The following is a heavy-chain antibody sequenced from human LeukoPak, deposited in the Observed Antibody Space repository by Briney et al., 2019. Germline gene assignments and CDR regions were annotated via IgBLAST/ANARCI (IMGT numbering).Heavy chain of an antibody. J-gene: IGHJ4*02. CDR2: ISSSSSYI. Sequence: PGGSLRLSCAASGFTFSSYSMNWVRQAPGKGLEWVSSISSSSSYIYYADSVKGRFTISRDNAKNSLYLQMNSLRAEDTAVYYCAKDLDGNYYDSSVNYWGQGTLVTVSS. CDR3: AKDLDGNYYDSSVNY. V-gene: IGHV3-21*04. D-gene: IGHD3-22*01. CDR1: GFTFSSYS.